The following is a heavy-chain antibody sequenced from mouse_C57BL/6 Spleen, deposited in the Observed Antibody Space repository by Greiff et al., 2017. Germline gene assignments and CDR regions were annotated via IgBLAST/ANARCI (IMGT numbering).Heavy chain of an antibody. CDR2: ISSGGSYT. CDR3: ARGSGTGDYAMDY. D-gene: IGHD4-1*01. Sequence: EVQRVESGGDLVKPGGSLKLSCAASGFTFSSYGMSWVRQTPDKRLEWVATISSGGSYTYYPDSVKGRFTISRDNAKNTLYLQMSSLKSEDTAMYYCARGSGTGDYAMDYWGQGTSVTVSS. V-gene: IGHV5-6*01. J-gene: IGHJ4*01. CDR1: GFTFSSYG.